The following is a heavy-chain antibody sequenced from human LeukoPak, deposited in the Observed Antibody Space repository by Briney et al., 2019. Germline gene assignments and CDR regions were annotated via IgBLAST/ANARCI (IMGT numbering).Heavy chain of an antibody. CDR1: GFTFSSYA. V-gene: IGHV3-30*04. D-gene: IGHD2-21*02. CDR2: ISYDGSNK. CDR3: ASSFVTAIRNYFDY. J-gene: IGHJ4*02. Sequence: GGSLRLSCAASGFTFSSYAMHWVRQAPGKGLEWVAVISYDGSNKYYADSVKGRFTISRDNPKNTLYLQMNSLRAEDTAVYYCASSFVTAIRNYFDYWGQGTLVTVSS.